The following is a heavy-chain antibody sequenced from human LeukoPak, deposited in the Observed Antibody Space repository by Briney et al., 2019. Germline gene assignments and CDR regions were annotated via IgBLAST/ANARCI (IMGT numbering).Heavy chain of an antibody. J-gene: IGHJ4*02. V-gene: IGHV3-23*01. Sequence: GGSLRLSCAASGFTSSNYAMSWVRQAPGKGLEWVSSISGSGGSTYYADSVKGRFTISRDNSKNTLHLQMNSLRAEDTAVYYCARGSGEYYDFWSGWDYWGQGTLVTVSS. D-gene: IGHD3-3*01. CDR2: ISGSGGST. CDR1: GFTSSNYA. CDR3: ARGSGEYYDFWSGWDY.